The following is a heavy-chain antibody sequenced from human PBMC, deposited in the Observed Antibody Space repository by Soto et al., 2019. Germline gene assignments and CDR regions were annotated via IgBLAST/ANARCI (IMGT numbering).Heavy chain of an antibody. CDR1: GGTFSSFA. CDR3: SRVRGGTAGVGQHILTGYYAVLDS. D-gene: IGHD3-9*01. CDR2: IIPIFGSA. V-gene: IGHV1-69*13. J-gene: IGHJ4*02. Sequence: SVKVSCKASGGTFSSFAISWVRQAPGQGLEWMGGIIPIFGSAHYAQKFQGRLTITADESTSTAFMELSRMRSEDTAVYYCSRVRGGTAGVGQHILTGYYAVLDSWGQGTLVTVSS.